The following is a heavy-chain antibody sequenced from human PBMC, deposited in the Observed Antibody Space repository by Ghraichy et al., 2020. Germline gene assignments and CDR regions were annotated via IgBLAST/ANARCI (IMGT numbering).Heavy chain of an antibody. CDR3: ARDPTPRNVLRYFDDDFSRYGMDV. J-gene: IGHJ6*02. CDR1: GFTFSDYY. D-gene: IGHD3-9*01. CDR2: ISSSGSTI. V-gene: IGHV3-11*01. Sequence: GGSLRLSCAASGFTFSDYYMSWIRQAPGKGLEWVSYISSSGSTIYYADSVKGRFTISRDNAKNSLYLQMNSLRAEDTAVYYCARDPTPRNVLRYFDDDFSRYGMDVWGQGTTVTVSS.